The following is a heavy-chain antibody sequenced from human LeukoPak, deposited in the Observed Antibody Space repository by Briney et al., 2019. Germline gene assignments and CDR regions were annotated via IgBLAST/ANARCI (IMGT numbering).Heavy chain of an antibody. J-gene: IGHJ4*02. CDR2: IRGKAYGETP. D-gene: IGHD1-26*01. V-gene: IGHV3-49*04. CDR1: GFTFGAYL. CDR3: ASYRRGLPRERLYDY. Sequence: GGSLRLSCTASGFTFGAYLISWVRQAPGQGLEWVGYIRGKAYGETPEYAASVKGRFTISRDDSNTIAYLQMNSLKTEDTAVYYCASYRRGLPRERLYDYWGQGTLVTVSS.